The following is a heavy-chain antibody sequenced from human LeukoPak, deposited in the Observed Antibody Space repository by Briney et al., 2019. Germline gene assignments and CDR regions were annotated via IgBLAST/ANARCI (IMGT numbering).Heavy chain of an antibody. CDR1: GFIFDDFG. CDR2: INWNGDIT. V-gene: IGHV3-20*04. D-gene: IGHD4-17*01. CDR3: ARGGEHNWFDP. J-gene: IGHJ5*02. Sequence: GGSLRLSCAASGFIFDDFGMHWLRQVPRKGLEWVSAINWNGDITAYADSVKGRFTISRDNAKNSLYLQMNSLRGEDSALYYCARGGEHNWFDPWGQGTLVTVSS.